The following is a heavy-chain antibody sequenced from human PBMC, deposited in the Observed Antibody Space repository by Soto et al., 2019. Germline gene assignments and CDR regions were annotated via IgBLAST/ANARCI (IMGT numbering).Heavy chain of an antibody. Sequence: QVQLVESGGGVVQPGRSLRLSCVASGFTFNNYGIHWVRQAPGKGLEWVTVISYDGNTKYYADSVKGRFTISRDNSKNXLYLQLNSLSPEDTAVYYCVKDYYDTLAGYYGPDYWGQGTLVTVSS. CDR1: GFTFNNYG. CDR3: VKDYYDTLAGYYGPDY. CDR2: ISYDGNTK. J-gene: IGHJ4*02. V-gene: IGHV3-30*18. D-gene: IGHD3-9*01.